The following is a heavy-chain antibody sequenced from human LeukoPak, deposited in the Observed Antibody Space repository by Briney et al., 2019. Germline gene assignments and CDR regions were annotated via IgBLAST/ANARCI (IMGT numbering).Heavy chain of an antibody. J-gene: IGHJ4*02. V-gene: IGHV4-59*01. Sequence: SETLSLTCTVSGGSISSYYWSWIRQPPGKGLEWIGNIYYSGSAIYNPSLKSRVTISVDTSKNQFSLNLTSVTAADAAVYYCARDSGYSNYATSFDYWGQGTLVTVSS. D-gene: IGHD4-11*01. CDR3: ARDSGYSNYATSFDY. CDR1: GGSISSYY. CDR2: IYYSGSA.